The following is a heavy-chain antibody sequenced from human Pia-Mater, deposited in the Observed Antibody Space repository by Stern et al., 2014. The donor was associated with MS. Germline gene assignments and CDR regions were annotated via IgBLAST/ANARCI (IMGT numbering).Heavy chain of an antibody. V-gene: IGHV1-3*01. Sequence: QVQLVQYGAEVKKPGASVKVSCKASGYTFTSYAIHWVRQAPGQRPEWMGWIKGGNGNTAYSQKFQERVIITRDTSATTVSMELASLTFEDTAMYFCARDPFNYWGQGTLVTVSS. CDR1: GYTFTSYA. CDR3: ARDPFNY. CDR2: IKGGNGNT. J-gene: IGHJ4*02.